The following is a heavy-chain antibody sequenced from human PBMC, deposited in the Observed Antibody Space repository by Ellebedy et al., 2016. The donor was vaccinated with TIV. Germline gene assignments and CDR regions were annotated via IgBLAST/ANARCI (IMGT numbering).Heavy chain of an antibody. CDR1: GGSFSGYY. CDR3: AREGPLMQWLGTTDY. J-gene: IGHJ4*02. V-gene: IGHV4-34*01. CDR2: INHSGST. D-gene: IGHD6-19*01. Sequence: SETLSLTXAVYGGSFSGYYWSWIRQPPGKGLEWIGEINHSGSTNYNPSLKSRVTISVDTSKNQFSLKLSSVTAADTAVYYCAREGPLMQWLGTTDYWGQGTLVTVSS.